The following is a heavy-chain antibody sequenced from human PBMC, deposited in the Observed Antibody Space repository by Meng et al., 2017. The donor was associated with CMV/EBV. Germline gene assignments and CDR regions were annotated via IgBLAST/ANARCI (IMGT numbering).Heavy chain of an antibody. Sequence: ASVKVSCKASGYTFTSYDINWVRQATGQGLEWMGWMNPNSGNTGYAQKFQGRVTMTRNTSISTAYMELSSLRSEDTAVYYCARAILERSHRRLTLGSEPYYYYGMDVWGQGTTVTVSS. CDR2: MNPNSGNT. CDR3: ARAILERSHRRLTLGSEPYYYYGMDV. CDR1: GYTFTSYD. D-gene: IGHD1-1*01. V-gene: IGHV1-8*01. J-gene: IGHJ6*02.